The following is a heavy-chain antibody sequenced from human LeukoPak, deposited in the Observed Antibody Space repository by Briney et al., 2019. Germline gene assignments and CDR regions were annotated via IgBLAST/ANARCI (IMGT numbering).Heavy chain of an antibody. CDR1: GGTFSSNA. V-gene: IGHV1-69*05. Sequence: SVKVSCKASGGTFSSNAISWVRQAPGQGLEWMGGIIPIFGTANYAQKFQGRVTITTDESTSTAYMELSSLRSEDTAVYYCARDGYYDSSGSLNPRDYWGQGTLVTVSS. CDR3: ARDGYYDSSGSLNPRDY. CDR2: IIPIFGTA. D-gene: IGHD3-22*01. J-gene: IGHJ4*02.